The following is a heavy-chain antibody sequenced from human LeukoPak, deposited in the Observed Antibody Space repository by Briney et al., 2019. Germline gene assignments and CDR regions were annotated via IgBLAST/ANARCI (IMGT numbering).Heavy chain of an antibody. J-gene: IGHJ3*02. Sequence: PGGSLRLSCAASGFTVSSNYMSWVRQAPGKGLEWVSVIYSGGSTYYADSVKGRFTISRDNSKNTLYLQMNSLRAEDTAVYYCARDWSRGAANGRAFDIWGQGTMVTVSS. CDR1: GFTVSSNY. CDR3: ARDWSRGAANGRAFDI. D-gene: IGHD3-10*01. V-gene: IGHV3-66*01. CDR2: IYSGGST.